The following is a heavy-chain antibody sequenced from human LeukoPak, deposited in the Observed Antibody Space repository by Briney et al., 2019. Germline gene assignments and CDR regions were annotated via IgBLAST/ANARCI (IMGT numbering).Heavy chain of an antibody. D-gene: IGHD3-22*01. Sequence: GGSLRLSCAASGFTFSSYWMHWVRQAPGKGLVWVSRINSDGSSISYADSVKGRFTISRDNAKNTLYLQMNSLRAEDTAVYYCARDWDSSGYYSDAFDIWGQGTMVTVSS. CDR3: ARDWDSSGYYSDAFDI. CDR2: INSDGSSI. V-gene: IGHV3-74*01. J-gene: IGHJ3*02. CDR1: GFTFSSYW.